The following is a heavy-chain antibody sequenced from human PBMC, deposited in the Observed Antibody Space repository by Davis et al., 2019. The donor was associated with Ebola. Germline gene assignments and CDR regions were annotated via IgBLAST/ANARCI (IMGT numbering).Heavy chain of an antibody. CDR2: IIHSGKT. CDR3: ARVPYYDYIWGSYRSSLFDY. D-gene: IGHD3-16*02. V-gene: IGHV4-34*12. J-gene: IGHJ4*02. CDR1: GGSFSNYY. Sequence: PSETLSLTCGVYGGSFSNYYWTWIRQPPGKGLEWIGEIIHSGKTNYNPSLKSRVTISVDTSKNQFSLKLSSVTAADTAVYYCARVPYYDYIWGSYRSSLFDYWGQGTLVTVSS.